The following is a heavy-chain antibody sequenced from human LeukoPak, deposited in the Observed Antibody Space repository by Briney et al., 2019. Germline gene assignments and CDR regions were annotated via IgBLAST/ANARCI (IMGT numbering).Heavy chain of an antibody. V-gene: IGHV3-9*03. D-gene: IGHD6-13*01. CDR2: ISWDSGSI. Sequence: GGSLRLSCAASGFTFDDYAMHWVRQAPGKGLEWVSGISWDSGSIGYADSVKGRFTISRGKAKNSLYLQMNSLRAEDMALYYCAKDFYSSSWYYFDYWGQGTLVTVSS. CDR1: GFTFDDYA. CDR3: AKDFYSSSWYYFDY. J-gene: IGHJ4*02.